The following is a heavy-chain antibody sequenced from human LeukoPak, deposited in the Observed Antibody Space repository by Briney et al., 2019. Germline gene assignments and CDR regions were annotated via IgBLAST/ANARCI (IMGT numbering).Heavy chain of an antibody. V-gene: IGHV3-48*01. CDR3: ARDGRGGSYLYAFDI. CDR2: ISSSSSTI. D-gene: IGHD1-26*01. Sequence: TGGSLRLSCAASGFTFSSYSMNWVRQAPGKGLEWVSYISSSSSTIYYADSVKGRFTISRDNAKNSLYLQMNSLRAEDTAVYYCARDGRGGSYLYAFDIWGQGTMVTVSS. J-gene: IGHJ3*02. CDR1: GFTFSSYS.